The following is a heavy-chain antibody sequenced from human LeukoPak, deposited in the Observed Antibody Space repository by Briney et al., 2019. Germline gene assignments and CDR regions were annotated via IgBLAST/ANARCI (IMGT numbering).Heavy chain of an antibody. J-gene: IGHJ4*02. CDR3: ARESYSSAWFFNY. D-gene: IGHD6-19*01. CDR2: IYYSGST. CDR1: GGSISGSNYY. V-gene: IGHV4-39*02. Sequence: SETLSLTCTVSGGSISGSNYYWGWIRQPPGKVLEWIGSIYYSGSTYYNPSLKSRVTISVDTSKNQFSLKLNSVTAADTAVYYCARESYSSAWFFNYWGQGTLVTVSS.